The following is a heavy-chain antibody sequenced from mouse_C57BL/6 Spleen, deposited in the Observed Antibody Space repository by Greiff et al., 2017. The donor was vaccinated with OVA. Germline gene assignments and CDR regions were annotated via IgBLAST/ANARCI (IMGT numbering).Heavy chain of an antibody. J-gene: IGHJ4*01. CDR3: TRSAHYGYAMDY. CDR1: GYTFTDYE. D-gene: IGHD1-1*01. V-gene: IGHV1-15*01. CDR2: IDPETGGT. Sequence: QVQLKQSGAELVRPGASVTLSCKASGYTFTDYEMHWVKQTPVHGLEWIGAIDPETGGTAYNQKFKGKAILTADKSSSTAYMELRSLTSEDSAVYYCTRSAHYGYAMDYWGQGTSVTVSS.